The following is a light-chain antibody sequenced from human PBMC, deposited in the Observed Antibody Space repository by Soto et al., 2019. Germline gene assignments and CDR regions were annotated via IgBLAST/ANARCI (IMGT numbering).Light chain of an antibody. V-gene: IGKV3-20*01. CDR1: QSISNTF. CDR2: GAS. J-gene: IGKJ1*01. Sequence: EIVLTQSPGTLSLSPGEGATLSCRASQSISNTFLAWYQQRPGQAPRILIYGASRRATGIPDRFSGSGSGTYFTLTSSRLEPEDFALYYCQQYYSSWTFGQGTKVEMK. CDR3: QQYYSSWT.